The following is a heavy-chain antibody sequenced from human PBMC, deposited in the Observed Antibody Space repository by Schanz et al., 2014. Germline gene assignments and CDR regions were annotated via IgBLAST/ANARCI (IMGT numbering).Heavy chain of an antibody. CDR2: INTGVNT. J-gene: IGHJ4*02. CDR3: ARLDPYCRSGTCSRAFDF. Sequence: EVQLLESGGGLVQPGGSLRLSCAASGFTFGDYAMTWVRQAPGKGLEWVSAINTGVNTYYADSVKGRFTISRDNAKNSLYLQMNSLRTEDTAVYYCARLDPYCRSGTCSRAFDFWGQGTLVTVSS. CDR1: GFTFGDYA. V-gene: IGHV3-23*01. D-gene: IGHD2-15*01.